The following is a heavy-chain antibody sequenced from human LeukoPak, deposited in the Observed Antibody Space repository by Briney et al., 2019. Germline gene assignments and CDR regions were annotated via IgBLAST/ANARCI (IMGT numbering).Heavy chain of an antibody. J-gene: IGHJ3*02. D-gene: IGHD3-10*01. CDR3: ARAYYGSGSPTRFDI. Sequence: ASVKVSCKASGYTFTSYAMHWVRQAPGQRLKWMGWINAGNGNTKYSQRFQGRVTITRDTSASTAYMELSSLRSEDTAVYYCARAYYGSGSPTRFDIWGQGTMVTVSS. CDR2: INAGNGNT. V-gene: IGHV1-3*01. CDR1: GYTFTSYA.